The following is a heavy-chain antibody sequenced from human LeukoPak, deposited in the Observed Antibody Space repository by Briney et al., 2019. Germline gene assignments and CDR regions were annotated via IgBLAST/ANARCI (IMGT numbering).Heavy chain of an antibody. V-gene: IGHV3-7*01. CDR2: IKRDGTEK. J-gene: IGHJ4*02. CDR1: GFIFSKYW. Sequence: GGSLRLSCAASGFIFSKYWMSWVRQAPGKGLEWVANIKRDGTEKYYLDSVKGRFTISRDNAKNSLYLHMDGLRAEDTAVYYCATSWDYWGQGTLVTVSS. CDR3: ATSWDY.